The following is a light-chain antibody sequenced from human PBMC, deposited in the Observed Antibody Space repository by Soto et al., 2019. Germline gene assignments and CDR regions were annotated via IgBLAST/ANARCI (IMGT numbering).Light chain of an antibody. J-gene: IGLJ1*01. Sequence: QSALTQPPSASGSPGQSVAISCTGTSSDVGGYNYVSWYQQHPGKAPKLMIYEVNKRPSGVPDRFTCSKSGNTASLTVSGLQAEEDADYYCRSYGGSSNVFGTGTKVTVL. V-gene: IGLV2-8*01. CDR1: SSDVGGYNY. CDR3: RSYGGSSNV. CDR2: EVN.